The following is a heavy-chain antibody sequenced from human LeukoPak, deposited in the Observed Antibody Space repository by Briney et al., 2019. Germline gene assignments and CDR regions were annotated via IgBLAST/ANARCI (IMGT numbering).Heavy chain of an antibody. CDR1: GGSIRSYY. D-gene: IGHD4-17*01. J-gene: IGHJ4*02. CDR2: IHHSGST. V-gene: IGHV4-59*12. CDR3: VRGYAYGGPYYFDV. Sequence: SETLSLTCTVSGGSIRSYYWSWIRQPPGKGLEWIGYIHHSGSTNYNPPLQRRVTISVDTSNNQVSLKLSSVTAADTAVYYCVRGYAYGGPYYFDVWGQGTLVTVSS.